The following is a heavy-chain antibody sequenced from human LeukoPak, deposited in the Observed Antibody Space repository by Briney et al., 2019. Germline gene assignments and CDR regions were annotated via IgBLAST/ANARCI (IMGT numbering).Heavy chain of an antibody. V-gene: IGHV4-39*01. D-gene: IGHD1-26*01. Sequence: PSETLSLTCTVSGGSISSNSYYWGWIRQPPGKGLEWIGSISYSGSTFYNPSLKSRVTISVDTSKNQLSLKLSSLTAADTAVYYCARHEYSGSYYGLSWFDPWGQGTLVTVSS. J-gene: IGHJ5*02. CDR3: ARHEYSGSYYGLSWFDP. CDR2: ISYSGST. CDR1: GGSISSNSYY.